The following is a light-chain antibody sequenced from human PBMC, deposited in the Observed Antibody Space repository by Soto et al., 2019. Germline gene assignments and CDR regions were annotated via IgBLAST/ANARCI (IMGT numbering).Light chain of an antibody. CDR3: RSYTSSSTRV. J-gene: IGLJ2*01. Sequence: QSALTQPASVSGSPGQSITISCTGTSSDVGGYNYVSWYQQHPGKAPNLMIYDVSNRPSGVSNRFSGSKSGNTASLTISGLQAEDEADYYCRSYTSSSTRVFGGGTKLTVL. CDR1: SSDVGGYNY. CDR2: DVS. V-gene: IGLV2-14*01.